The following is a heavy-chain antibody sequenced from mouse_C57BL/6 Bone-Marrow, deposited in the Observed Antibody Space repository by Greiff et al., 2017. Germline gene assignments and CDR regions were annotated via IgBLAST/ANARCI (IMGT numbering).Heavy chain of an antibody. Sequence: VKLLESGAELMKPGASVKLSCKATGYTFTGYWIEWVKQRPGHGLEWIGEMLPGSGSTNYNEKFKGKATFTADTSSNTAYMQLSSLTTEDSAIYYCARGGIPITTDYAMDNWGQGTSVTVSS. J-gene: IGHJ4*01. CDR2: MLPGSGST. CDR1: GYTFTGYW. CDR3: ARGGIPITTDYAMDN. D-gene: IGHD1-1*01. V-gene: IGHV1-9*01.